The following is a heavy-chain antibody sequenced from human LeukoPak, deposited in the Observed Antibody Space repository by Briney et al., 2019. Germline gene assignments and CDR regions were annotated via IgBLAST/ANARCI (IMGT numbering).Heavy chain of an antibody. CDR3: VRVGGRSSIGGDC. CDR2: IKSDGSNS. CDR1: GFTFSTYW. D-gene: IGHD3-10*01. Sequence: GGSLRLSCAASGFTFSTYWMHWVRHAPGTGLVWVSRIKSDGSNSNYVDCVKGRFTISRDNAKNTLYLQMNSLRAEDTAVYHCVRVGGRSSIGGDCWGQGTLVTVSS. J-gene: IGHJ4*02. V-gene: IGHV3-74*01.